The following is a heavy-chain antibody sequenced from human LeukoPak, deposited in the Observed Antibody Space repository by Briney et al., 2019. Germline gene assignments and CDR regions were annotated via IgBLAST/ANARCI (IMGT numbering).Heavy chain of an antibody. D-gene: IGHD6-13*01. V-gene: IGHV4-39*07. CDR2: IYYSGNT. CDR1: GGSISSTTYY. J-gene: IGHJ5*02. Sequence: SETLSLTCIVSGGSISSTTYYWGWIRQPPGKRLEWIGSIYYSGNTYYNPSLKSRVTISVDTSKNQFSLKLSSVTAADTAVYYCARVVCFGAPAGQLNLFDPWGQGTLVTVSS. CDR3: ARVVCFGAPAGQLNLFDP.